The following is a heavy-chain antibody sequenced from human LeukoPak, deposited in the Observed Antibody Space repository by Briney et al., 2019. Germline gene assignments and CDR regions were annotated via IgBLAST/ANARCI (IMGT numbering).Heavy chain of an antibody. J-gene: IGHJ6*04. V-gene: IGHV4-61*01. CDR3: ARNHMGGVGYCSGGSCYSYGIDV. Sequence: SETLSLTCTVSGRSVSSGNDYWSWIRQPPGKGLEWFGYIYYHGSTNYNPSLKSRVYISVDTSNNQFSLKLSSVTAADTAVYYCARNHMGGVGYCSGGSCYSYGIDVWGKGTTVTVSS. CDR1: GRSVSSGNDY. CDR2: IYYHGST. D-gene: IGHD2-15*01.